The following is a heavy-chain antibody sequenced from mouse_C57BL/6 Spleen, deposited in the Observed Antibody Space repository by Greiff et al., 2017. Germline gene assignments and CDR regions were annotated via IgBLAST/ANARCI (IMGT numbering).Heavy chain of an antibody. J-gene: IGHJ1*03. CDR3: ARGGSSYGCFDV. Sequence: VQLQQSGAELVKPGASVKMSCKASGYTFTTYPIDWMKQNHGKSLEWIGNFHPYNDDTKYNEKFKGKDTLTAEKSSSTAYLELSRLTSDDSAIDYCARGGSSYGCFDVWGTGTPVTVSS. CDR1: GYTFTTYP. D-gene: IGHD1-1*01. V-gene: IGHV1-47*01. CDR2: FHPYNDDT.